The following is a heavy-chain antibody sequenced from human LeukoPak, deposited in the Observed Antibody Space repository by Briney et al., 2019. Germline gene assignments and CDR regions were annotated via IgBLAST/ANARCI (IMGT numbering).Heavy chain of an antibody. CDR3: ARVFGVWFGEFTTYYYGMDV. J-gene: IGHJ6*02. CDR2: ISAYNGNT. D-gene: IGHD3-10*01. V-gene: IGHV1-18*01. CDR1: GYTFTSYG. Sequence: GASVKVSCKASGYTFTSYGISWVRQAPGQGLEWMGWISAYNGNTNYAQKLQGRVTMTTDTSTSTAYMELRSLRSDDTAVYYCARVFGVWFGEFTTYYYGMDVWGQGSTVTVSS.